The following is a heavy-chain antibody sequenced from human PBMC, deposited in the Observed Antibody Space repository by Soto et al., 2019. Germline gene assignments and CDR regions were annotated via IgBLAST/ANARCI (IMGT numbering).Heavy chain of an antibody. CDR2: ISSSSSTI. J-gene: IGHJ1*01. CDR1: GFTFSSYS. D-gene: IGHD3-22*01. V-gene: IGHV3-48*02. CDR3: ARDRPLYYYDSSGPRVVEYFQH. Sequence: EVQLVESGGGLVQPGGSLRLSCAASGFTFSSYSMNWVRQAPGKGLEWVSYISSSSSTIYYADSVKGRFTISRDNAKNSLYLQMNSLRDEDTAVYYCARDRPLYYYDSSGPRVVEYFQHWGQGTLVTVSS.